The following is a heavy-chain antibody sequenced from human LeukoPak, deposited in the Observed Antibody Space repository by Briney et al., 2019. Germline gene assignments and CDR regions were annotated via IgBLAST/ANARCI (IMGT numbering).Heavy chain of an antibody. CDR2: INGDGSTT. CDR3: ARVVLSGAYQIDL. CDR1: GFTFSTYW. J-gene: IGHJ5*02. D-gene: IGHD2/OR15-2a*01. V-gene: IGHV3-74*01. Sequence: PGGSLRLSCAASGFTFSTYWVHWVRQAPGKGLVWVSRINGDGSTTTYADSVKGRFTISRDNAQSTLYLQVNSLRVEDAAVYYCARVVLSGAYQIDLWGQGTLVTVSS.